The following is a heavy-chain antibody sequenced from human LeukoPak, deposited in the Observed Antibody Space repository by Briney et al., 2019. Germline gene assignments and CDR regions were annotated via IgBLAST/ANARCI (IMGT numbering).Heavy chain of an antibody. V-gene: IGHV4-39*07. CDR2: IYYSGST. CDR1: GGSISSSSYY. D-gene: IGHD4-17*01. CDR3: ASIDDYGDYYYFDY. Sequence: PSETLSLTCTVSGGSISSSSYYWGWIRQPPGKGLEWIGSIYYSGSTYYNPSLKSRVTISVDTSKNQFSLKLSSVTAADTAVYYCASIDDYGDYYYFDYWGQGTLVTVSS. J-gene: IGHJ4*02.